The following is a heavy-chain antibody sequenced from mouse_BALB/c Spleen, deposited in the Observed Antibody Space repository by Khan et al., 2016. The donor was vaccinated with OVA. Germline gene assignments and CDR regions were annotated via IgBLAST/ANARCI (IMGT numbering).Heavy chain of an antibody. Sequence: EVQLQQSGPELVKPGASVKISCKASGYSFTGYFMNWVMQSHGKSLEWIGRINPHIGETLYNQKFKGKATLTVDESSRTVYMELRSLAPEDSAVYYCARKNGSDLDYWGQGTTLTVSS. CDR2: INPHIGET. V-gene: IGHV1-20*02. CDR1: GYSFTGYF. D-gene: IGHD1-1*01. J-gene: IGHJ2*01. CDR3: ARKNGSDLDY.